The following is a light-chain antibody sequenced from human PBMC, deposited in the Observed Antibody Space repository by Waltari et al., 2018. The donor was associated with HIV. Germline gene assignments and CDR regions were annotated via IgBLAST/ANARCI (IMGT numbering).Light chain of an antibody. Sequence: QSVLTQPPSASGTPGQRVSVPCSGGKSNIGTNTVNWYQHLPGTAPKLLIYSNNRRPSGVPPRLSGSRSGTSASLAISGLQSEDEADYYCAVWDDSLKGRVYGTGTKVTVL. J-gene: IGLJ1*01. V-gene: IGLV1-44*01. CDR3: AVWDDSLKGRV. CDR2: SNN. CDR1: KSNIGTNT.